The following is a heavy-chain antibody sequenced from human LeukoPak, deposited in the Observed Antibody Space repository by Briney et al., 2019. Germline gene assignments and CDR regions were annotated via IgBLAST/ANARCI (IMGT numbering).Heavy chain of an antibody. CDR2: ISYDGSNK. CDR3: ARGMGYILTGYYTRREYYFDY. D-gene: IGHD3-9*01. V-gene: IGHV3-30-3*01. CDR1: GFTFSSYA. Sequence: PGRSLRLSCAASGFTFSSYAMHWVRQAPGKGLELVAVISYDGSNKYYADSVKGRFTISRDNSKNTLYLQMNSLRAEDTAVYYCARGMGYILTGYYTRREYYFDYWGQGTLVTVSS. J-gene: IGHJ4*02.